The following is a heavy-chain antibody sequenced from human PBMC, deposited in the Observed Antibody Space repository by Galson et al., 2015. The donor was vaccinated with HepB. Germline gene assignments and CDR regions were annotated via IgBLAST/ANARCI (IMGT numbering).Heavy chain of an antibody. J-gene: IGHJ2*01. V-gene: IGHV5-51*01. D-gene: IGHD2-15*01. CDR3: ARLVAVGPGGYWYFDL. CDR1: GYSFTSYW. CDR2: IYPGDSDT. Sequence: QSGAEVKKPGESLRISCKGSGYSFTSYWISWVRQMPGKGLEWMGIIYPGDSDTRYSPSFQGQVTISADKSISTAYLQWSSLKASDTAMYYCARLVAVGPGGYWYFDLWGRGTLVTVSS.